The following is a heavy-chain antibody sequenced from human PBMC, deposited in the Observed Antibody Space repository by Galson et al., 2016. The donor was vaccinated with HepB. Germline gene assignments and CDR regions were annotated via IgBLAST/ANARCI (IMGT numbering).Heavy chain of an antibody. V-gene: IGHV3-13*01. D-gene: IGHD4/OR15-4a*01. CDR1: GFTFSIHD. CDR2: IETAGDT. CDR3: ARGKSLLTMPWNYGLDV. Sequence: SLRLSCAASGFTFSIHDMHWVRQAPGKGLEWVSAIETAGDTYYPDSVKGRFTISRENAKNSLYLQMDSLRAGDPAVYSCARGKSLLTMPWNYGLDVWGKWTTVSVSS. J-gene: IGHJ6*04.